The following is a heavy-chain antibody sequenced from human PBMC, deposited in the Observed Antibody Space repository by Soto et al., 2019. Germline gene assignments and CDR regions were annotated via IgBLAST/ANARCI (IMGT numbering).Heavy chain of an antibody. CDR1: GFTFSSYA. J-gene: IGHJ4*02. V-gene: IGHV3-23*01. CDR3: AKESYYYGSGSYFGYFDY. Sequence: EVQLLESGGGLLQPGGSLRLSCAASGFTFSSYAMSWVRQAPGKGLEWVSAISGSGGSTYYADSVKGRFTISRDNSKNTLYMQMNSLRAEDTAVYYCAKESYYYGSGSYFGYFDYWGKGTLVTVSS. D-gene: IGHD3-10*01. CDR2: ISGSGGST.